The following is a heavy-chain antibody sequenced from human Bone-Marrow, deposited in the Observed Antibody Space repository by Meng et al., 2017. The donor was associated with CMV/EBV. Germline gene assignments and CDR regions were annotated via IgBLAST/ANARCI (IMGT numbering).Heavy chain of an antibody. D-gene: IGHD1-20*01. CDR3: ARSGPGITGTTPLID. V-gene: IGHV1-69*02. Sequence: KVSCKASGGTFSSYTISWVRQAPGQGLEWMGRIIPILGIANYAQKFQGRVTITADKSTSTAYMELSSLRSEDTAVYYCARSGPGITGTTPLIDWGQGTLVTVSS. J-gene: IGHJ1*01. CDR2: IIPILGIA. CDR1: GGTFSSYT.